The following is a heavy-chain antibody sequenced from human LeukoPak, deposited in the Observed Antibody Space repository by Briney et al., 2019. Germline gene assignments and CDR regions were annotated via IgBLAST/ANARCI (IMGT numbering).Heavy chain of an antibody. CDR1: GCSISNYY. J-gene: IGHJ5*02. D-gene: IGHD5-18*01. V-gene: IGHV4-59*01. Sequence: SETLSLTCSVAGCSISNYYWHWIRQTPGKGLEWIGHISNGNTEYSPSPKSRVTISVDTSKNQISLKLTSVTAADTAVYYCARDKAHSYGRYFDPWAQGALVTVSS. CDR2: ISNGNT. CDR3: ARDKAHSYGRYFDP.